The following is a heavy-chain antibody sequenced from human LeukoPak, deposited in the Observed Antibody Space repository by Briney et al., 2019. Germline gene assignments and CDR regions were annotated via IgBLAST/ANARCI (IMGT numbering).Heavy chain of an antibody. Sequence: GGSLTLSCTASDFAFTSSGMSWVRQVPGTGLEWVSFISATGLSTYYADSVKGRFTVSRDNSKNTLYLQMNSLRADDTAVYYCAKERGASITAAVNYWGQGTLVTVSS. J-gene: IGHJ4*02. D-gene: IGHD6-13*01. CDR2: ISATGLST. CDR1: DFAFTSSG. V-gene: IGHV3-23*01. CDR3: AKERGASITAAVNY.